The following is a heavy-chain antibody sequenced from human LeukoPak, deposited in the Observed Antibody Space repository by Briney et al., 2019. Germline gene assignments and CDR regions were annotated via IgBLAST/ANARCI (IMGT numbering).Heavy chain of an antibody. J-gene: IGHJ6*03. CDR3: ARGYDSSGYHYSYMDV. D-gene: IGHD3-22*01. CDR2: INPSSGGT. Sequence: GASVKVSCKASGYTFTDYYMHWVRQAPGQGLEWMGWINPSSGGTNYAQKFQGRVTMTRDTSITTAYMELSRLRSDDTAVYYCARGYDSSGYHYSYMDVWGKGTTVTISS. CDR1: GYTFTDYY. V-gene: IGHV1-2*02.